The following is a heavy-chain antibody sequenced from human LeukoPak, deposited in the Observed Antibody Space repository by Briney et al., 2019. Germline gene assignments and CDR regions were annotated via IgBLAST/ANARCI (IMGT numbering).Heavy chain of an antibody. CDR2: IHYSGGT. V-gene: IGHV4-39*07. CDR3: ARGVDGGWYVY. D-gene: IGHD6-19*01. J-gene: IGHJ4*02. CDR1: GGSISSSSYY. Sequence: SETLFLTCTVSGGSISSSSYYWGWIRQPPGKGLEWIGSIHYSGGTYYNSSLKSRVTVSVDTSRIQFSLKLSSVTAADTAVYYCARGVDGGWYVYWGQGTLVTVSS.